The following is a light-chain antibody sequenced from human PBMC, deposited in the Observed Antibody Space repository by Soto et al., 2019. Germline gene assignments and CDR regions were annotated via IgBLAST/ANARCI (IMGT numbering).Light chain of an antibody. CDR2: GST. CDR1: SSNIGAGYD. CDR3: QSYDSSLRGV. J-gene: IGLJ2*01. V-gene: IGLV1-40*01. Sequence: QSALTQPPSVSGAPGQRVTISCTGSSSNIGAGYDVHWYQQLPGTAPKLLISGSTNRPSGVPDRFSGSKSGASASLAITGLQAEDEADYYCQSYDSSLRGVFGGGTKVTVL.